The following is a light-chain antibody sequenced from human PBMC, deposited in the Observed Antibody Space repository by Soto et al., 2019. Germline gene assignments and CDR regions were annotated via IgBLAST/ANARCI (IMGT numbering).Light chain of an antibody. CDR1: QSVLYSSNNKNY. V-gene: IGKV4-1*01. J-gene: IGKJ1*01. CDR2: WAS. Sequence: DIVMTQSPDSLAVSLGERATINCKSSQSVLYSSNNKNYLAWYQQKPGQPPKLLIYWASTRESGVPDRFSGSGYGTDFTLTISSLQAEDVAVYYCQQYYSTPWKFGRGTKVEIK. CDR3: QQYYSTPWK.